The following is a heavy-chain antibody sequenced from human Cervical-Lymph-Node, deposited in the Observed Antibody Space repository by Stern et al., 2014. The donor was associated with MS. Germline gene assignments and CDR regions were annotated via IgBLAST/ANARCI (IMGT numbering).Heavy chain of an antibody. J-gene: IGHJ6*02. V-gene: IGHV4-31*03. CDR3: ARDSWQLPPHVGGMDV. Sequence: QVQLQESGPGLVKPSQTLSLTCTVSGGSIYTASYYWTWIRQHPGKGLEWIGFIYYTGSAYYNLSLKSRVTISVDTSKNQFSLRLTSVTAADTAVYFCARDSWQLPPHVGGMDVWGQGTTVSVSS. D-gene: IGHD6-6*01. CDR2: IYYTGSA. CDR1: GGSIYTASYY.